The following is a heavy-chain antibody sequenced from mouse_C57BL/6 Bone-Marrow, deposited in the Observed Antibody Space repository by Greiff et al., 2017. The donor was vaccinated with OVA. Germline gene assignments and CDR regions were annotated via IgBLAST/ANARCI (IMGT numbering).Heavy chain of an antibody. CDR1: GFTFSSYG. CDR3: ERQLIYYDYDGLAY. CDR2: ISSGGSYT. V-gene: IGHV5-6*01. J-gene: IGHJ3*01. D-gene: IGHD2-4*01. Sequence: EVMLVESGGDLVKPGGSLKLSCAASGFTFSSYGMSWVRQTPDKRLEWVATISSGGSYTYYPDSVKGRFPISRDNATNTLYLQMSSLKTEDTAMYYCERQLIYYDYDGLAYWGQGTLVTVSA.